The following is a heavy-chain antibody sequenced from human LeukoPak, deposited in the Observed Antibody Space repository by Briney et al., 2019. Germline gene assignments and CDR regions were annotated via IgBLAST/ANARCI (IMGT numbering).Heavy chain of an antibody. Sequence: PGGSLRLSCAASGFTFSSYGMHWVRQAPGKGLEWVAVISYDGSNKYYADSVKGRFTISRGNSKNTLYLQMNSLRAEDTAVYYCAKDRVGYCSGGSCYSEAYWFDPWGQGTLVTVSS. CDR1: GFTFSSYG. J-gene: IGHJ5*02. V-gene: IGHV3-30*18. CDR3: AKDRVGYCSGGSCYSEAYWFDP. CDR2: ISYDGSNK. D-gene: IGHD2-15*01.